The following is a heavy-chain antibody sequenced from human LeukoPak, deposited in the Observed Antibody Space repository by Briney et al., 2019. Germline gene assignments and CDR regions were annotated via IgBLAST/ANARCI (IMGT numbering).Heavy chain of an antibody. CDR1: GYTFTGYY. CDR2: INPNSGGT. Sequence: ASVTVSCTASGYTFTGYYMHWVRQAPGQGLEWMGWINPNSGGTNYAQKFQGRVTMTRDTSISTAYMELSRLRSDDTAVYYCARDRPGRNWFDPWGQGTLVTVSS. CDR3: ARDRPGRNWFDP. V-gene: IGHV1-2*02. J-gene: IGHJ5*02.